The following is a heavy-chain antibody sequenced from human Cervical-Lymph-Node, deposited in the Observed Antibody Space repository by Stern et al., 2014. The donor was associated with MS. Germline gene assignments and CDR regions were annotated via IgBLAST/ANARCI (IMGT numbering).Heavy chain of an antibody. J-gene: IGHJ6*02. CDR1: GFPFSNYA. V-gene: IGHV3-33*01. D-gene: IGHD6-6*01. Sequence: VQLVQSGGGVVQPGTSLRLSCAASGFPFSNYAMQWVRQAPGQGLEWVAVIWYDGSKKYYADSLKGRVTISRENPKNTVYLQMNSLRVEDTAVYYCARESLSIESLAAYYSYYGMDVWGQGTTVTVSS. CDR2: IWYDGSKK. CDR3: ARESLSIESLAAYYSYYGMDV.